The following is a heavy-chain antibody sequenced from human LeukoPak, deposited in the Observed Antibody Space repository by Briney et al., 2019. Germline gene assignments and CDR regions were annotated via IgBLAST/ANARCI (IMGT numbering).Heavy chain of an antibody. Sequence: GGSLRLSCAASGFTFSSYAMSWVRQAPGKGLEWVSAISGSGGSTYYADSVKGRFTISRNNAKNSLYLQMNSLRADDTAVYYCAKSRSSWSDDTFDIWGQGTMVTVPS. J-gene: IGHJ3*02. V-gene: IGHV3-23*01. CDR1: GFTFSSYA. CDR3: AKSRSSWSDDTFDI. CDR2: ISGSGGST. D-gene: IGHD6-13*01.